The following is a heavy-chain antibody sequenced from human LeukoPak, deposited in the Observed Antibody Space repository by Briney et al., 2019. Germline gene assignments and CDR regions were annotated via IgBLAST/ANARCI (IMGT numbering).Heavy chain of an antibody. CDR3: AKGGYWNYMDY. J-gene: IGHJ4*02. CDR2: IWYDGSNK. CDR1: GFTFSSYG. Sequence: GGSLRLSCAASGFTFSSYGMHWVRQAPGKGLEGVAVIWYDGSNKYYADSVKGRFTISRDNSKNTLYLQMNSLRAEDTAVYYCAKGGYWNYMDYWGQGTLVTVSS. V-gene: IGHV3-33*06. D-gene: IGHD2-8*02.